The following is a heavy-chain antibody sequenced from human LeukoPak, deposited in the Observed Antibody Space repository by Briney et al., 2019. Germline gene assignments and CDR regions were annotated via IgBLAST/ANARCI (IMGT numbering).Heavy chain of an antibody. CDR1: GFSLSTSGVG. CDR2: IAWDDDN. D-gene: IGHD3-22*01. J-gene: IGHJ4*02. Sequence: SGPTLVNPTQTLTLTCTFSGFSLSTSGVGVGWIRQPPGKALEWLALIAWDDDNYYATSLKTRLTMSKDTSKNQVVLTMTNMDPVDTATYYCARTLEEDYFDSSGYYFDFWGQGTLVTVSS. CDR3: ARTLEEDYFDSSGYYFDF. V-gene: IGHV2-70*12.